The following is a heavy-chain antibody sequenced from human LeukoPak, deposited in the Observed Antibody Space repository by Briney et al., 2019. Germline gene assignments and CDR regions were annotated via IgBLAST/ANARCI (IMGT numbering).Heavy chain of an antibody. Sequence: GGSLRLSCAASGFTFSSYSMNWVRQAPGKGLEWVSSISSTSDYIFYADSVKGRFTISRDNAKNTLYLQMNSLRVEDTAVYYCARDRSYGMDVWGQGTTVTVSS. CDR2: ISSTSDYI. CDR1: GFTFSSYS. V-gene: IGHV3-21*01. CDR3: ARDRSYGMDV. J-gene: IGHJ6*02.